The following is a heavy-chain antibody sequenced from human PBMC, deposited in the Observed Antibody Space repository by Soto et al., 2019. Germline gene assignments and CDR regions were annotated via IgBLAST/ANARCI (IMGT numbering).Heavy chain of an antibody. J-gene: IGHJ4*02. V-gene: IGHV5-10-1*01. Sequence: LKISCKGSGYSFAGYWITWVRQKPGKGLEWMGRIDPSDSQTYYSPSFRGHVTISVTKSITTVFLQWSSLRASDTAMYYCARQIYDSDTGPNSQYYFDSWGQGTPVTVS. CDR1: GYSFAGYW. D-gene: IGHD3-22*01. CDR2: IDPSDSQT. CDR3: ARQIYDSDTGPNSQYYFDS.